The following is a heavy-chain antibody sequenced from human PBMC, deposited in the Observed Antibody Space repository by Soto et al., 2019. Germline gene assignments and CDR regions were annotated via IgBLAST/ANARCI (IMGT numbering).Heavy chain of an antibody. CDR3: ARRHCTGVTCYGGAFDI. CDR1: GYSFNSHW. CDR2: IDPIDSDT. V-gene: IGHV5-10-1*03. D-gene: IGHD2-8*02. J-gene: IGHJ3*02. Sequence: EVQLVQSGTEVKKPGESLRISCKGSGYSFNSHWINWVRQMPGKGLEWMGRIDPIDSDTNYSPSFEGHVTISVDKSTSTASLRWSSLEAWDTAVFYCARRHCTGVTCYGGAFDIWGQGTMVTVSS.